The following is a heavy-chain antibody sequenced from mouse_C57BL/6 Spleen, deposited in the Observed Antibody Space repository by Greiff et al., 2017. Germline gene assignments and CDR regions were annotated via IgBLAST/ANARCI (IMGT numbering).Heavy chain of an antibody. V-gene: IGHV1-15*01. CDR1: GYTFTDYE. D-gene: IGHD1-1*01. CDR3: TRWSSNYAMDY. CDR2: IDPETGGT. Sequence: VQLQQSGAELVRPGASVTLSCKASGYTFTDYEMHWVKQTPVHGLEWIGAIDPETGGTASNQKFKGKAILTADKSSSTAYMELRSLTSEDSAVYYCTRWSSNYAMDYGGQGTSVPVSS. J-gene: IGHJ4*01.